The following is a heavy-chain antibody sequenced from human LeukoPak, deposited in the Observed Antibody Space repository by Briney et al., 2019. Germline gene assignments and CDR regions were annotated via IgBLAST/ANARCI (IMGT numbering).Heavy chain of an antibody. Sequence: ASVTVSCTASGYTFTSYGISWVRQAPGQGLEWMGWISAYNGNTNYAQKLQGRVTMTRNTSISTAYMELSSLRSEDTAVYYCARKKTYDFWSGYYLAGYYYYGMDVWGQGTTVTVSS. D-gene: IGHD3-3*01. J-gene: IGHJ6*02. V-gene: IGHV1-18*01. CDR3: ARKKTYDFWSGYYLAGYYYYGMDV. CDR2: ISAYNGNT. CDR1: GYTFTSYG.